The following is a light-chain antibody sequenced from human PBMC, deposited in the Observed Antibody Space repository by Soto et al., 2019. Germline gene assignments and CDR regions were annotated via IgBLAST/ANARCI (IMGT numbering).Light chain of an antibody. CDR2: GAS. CDR3: QQRSTWPPWT. CDR1: QSVSSSF. Sequence: EIVLTQSPGTLSLSPGERATLSCRASQSVSSSFIAWYQHKPGQAPRLLIYGASSRATGIPDRFSGSGSGTDFTLTISSLEPEDFAVYYCQQRSTWPPWTFGQGTKVEVK. V-gene: IGKV3D-20*02. J-gene: IGKJ1*01.